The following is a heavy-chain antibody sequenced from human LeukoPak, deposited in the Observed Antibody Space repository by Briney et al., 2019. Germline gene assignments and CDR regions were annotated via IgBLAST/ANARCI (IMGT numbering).Heavy chain of an antibody. D-gene: IGHD3-10*01. CDR2: ISSSSSYI. CDR1: GFTFSSYS. CDR3: ARAELSQNYYGSGSYNDAFDI. V-gene: IGHV3-21*04. Sequence: WGSLRLSCAASGFTFSSYSMNWVRQAPGKGLEWVSSISSSSSYIYYADSVKGRFTISRDNAKNSLYLQMNSLRAADTAVYYCARAELSQNYYGSGSYNDAFDIWGQGTMVTVSS. J-gene: IGHJ3*02.